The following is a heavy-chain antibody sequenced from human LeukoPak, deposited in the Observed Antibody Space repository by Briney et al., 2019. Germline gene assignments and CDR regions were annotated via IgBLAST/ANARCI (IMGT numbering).Heavy chain of an antibody. CDR3: ARELVTAIHFYFDY. D-gene: IGHD2-21*02. CDR2: IIPIFGTA. Sequence: SVKVSCKASGGTFSSYAISWVRQAPGQGPEWMGRIIPIFGTANYAQKFQGRVTITTDESTSTAYMELSSLRSEDTAVYYRARELVTAIHFYFDYWGQGTLVTVSS. J-gene: IGHJ4*02. CDR1: GGTFSSYA. V-gene: IGHV1-69*05.